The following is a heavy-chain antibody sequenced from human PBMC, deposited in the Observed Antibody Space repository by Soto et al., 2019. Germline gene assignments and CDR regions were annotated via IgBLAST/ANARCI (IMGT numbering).Heavy chain of an antibody. D-gene: IGHD1-20*01. Sequence: QVQLVQSGAEVKKPGTSVRVSCEASGNTFTNHLIQWVRQAPGQRLEWMGWINAATGNTKYSQKFQGRVTLTRDTSARTAYMDLSSLTSEDTAVYYCARPLFDNSITSNFWGQGTLVTVSS. CDR3: ARPLFDNSITSNF. CDR2: INAATGNT. V-gene: IGHV1-3*01. J-gene: IGHJ4*02. CDR1: GNTFTNHL.